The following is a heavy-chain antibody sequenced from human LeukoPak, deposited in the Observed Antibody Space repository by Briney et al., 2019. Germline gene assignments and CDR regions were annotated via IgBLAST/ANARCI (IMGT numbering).Heavy chain of an antibody. Sequence: GGSLRLSCAASGFTFSSYTMNWVRQAPGKGLEWVSSISSSRSYIYYADSVKGRFTISRDNAKNSLYLQMNSLRAEDTAVYYCARGGIVGSGYYYFDYWGQGTLVTVPS. V-gene: IGHV3-21*01. D-gene: IGHD3-22*01. CDR3: ARGGIVGSGYYYFDY. CDR1: GFTFSSYT. CDR2: ISSSRSYI. J-gene: IGHJ4*02.